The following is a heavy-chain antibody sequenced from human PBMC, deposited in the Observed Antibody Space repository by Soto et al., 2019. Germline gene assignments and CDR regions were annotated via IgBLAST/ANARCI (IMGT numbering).Heavy chain of an antibody. Sequence: QLQLEESGPGLVKPSQTLSLTCAVSGGSISNGGYYWSWIRQHPGKGLEWIGSIYFSGSTYYNPSLKGRVTLSVAPPKDQVSLKAGPVTAADTAVYFCARDSPSPQPNHRWGGGYMDVWGKGTTVTVSS. CDR2: IYFSGST. CDR3: ARDSPSPQPNHRWGGGYMDV. D-gene: IGHD3-16*01. CDR1: GGSISNGGYY. V-gene: IGHV4-31*11. J-gene: IGHJ6*03.